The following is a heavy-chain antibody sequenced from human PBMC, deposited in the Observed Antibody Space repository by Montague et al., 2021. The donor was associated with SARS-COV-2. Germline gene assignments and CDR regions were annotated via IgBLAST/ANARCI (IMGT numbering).Heavy chain of an antibody. V-gene: IGHV4-39*02. J-gene: IGHJ4*02. CDR2: IYYSGST. D-gene: IGHD6-25*01. Sequence: SETLSLTCTVSGGSITIYNHYWTWIRQPPGRGLEWIGSIYYSGSTYYNPSLESRVTMSADTSKYQFFLRVTSVTAADTAVYYCARGNRLPGNYYFDYWGQGFLVTVSS. CDR1: GGSITIYNHY. CDR3: ARGNRLPGNYYFDY.